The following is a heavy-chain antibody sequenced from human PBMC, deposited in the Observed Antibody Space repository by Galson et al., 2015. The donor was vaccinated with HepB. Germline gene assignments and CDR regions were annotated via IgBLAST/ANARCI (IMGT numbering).Heavy chain of an antibody. J-gene: IGHJ6*02. CDR2: ISSSSSYI. D-gene: IGHD6-13*01. Sequence: SLRLSCAASGFTFSSYSMNWVRQAPGKGLEWVSSISSSSSYIYYADSVKGRFTISRDNAKNSLYLQMNSLRAEDTAVYYCARDLEGGCRSSWRLRYYYRMDVWGQGTPVTVSS. V-gene: IGHV3-21*01. CDR1: GFTFSSYS. CDR3: ARDLEGGCRSSWRLRYYYRMDV.